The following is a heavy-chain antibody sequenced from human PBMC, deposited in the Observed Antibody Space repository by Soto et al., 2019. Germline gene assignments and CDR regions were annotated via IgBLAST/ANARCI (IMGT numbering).Heavy chain of an antibody. CDR2: IYYSGST. J-gene: IGHJ4*02. CDR1: GGSISSYY. D-gene: IGHD6-13*01. CDR3: ARGGIAAASYDY. V-gene: IGHV4-59*01. Sequence: PSETLSLTCTVSGGSISSYYWSWIRQPPGKGLVWIGYIYYSGSTNYNPSLKSRVTISVDTSKNQFSLKLSSVTAADTAVYYCARGGIAAASYDYWGQGTLVTVSS.